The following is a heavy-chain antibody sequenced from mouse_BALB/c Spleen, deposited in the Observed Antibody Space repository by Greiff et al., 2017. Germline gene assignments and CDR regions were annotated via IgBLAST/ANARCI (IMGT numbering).Heavy chain of an antibody. J-gene: IGHJ2*01. Sequence: EVMLVESGGGLVQPGGSRKLSCAASGFTFSSFGMHWVRQAPEKGLEWVAYISSGSSTIYYADTVKGRFTISRDNPKNTLFLQMTSLRSEDTAMYYCARSRSSYFDYWGQGTTLTVSS. CDR3: ARSRSSYFDY. D-gene: IGHD1-1*01. CDR2: ISSGSSTI. CDR1: GFTFSSFG. V-gene: IGHV5-17*02.